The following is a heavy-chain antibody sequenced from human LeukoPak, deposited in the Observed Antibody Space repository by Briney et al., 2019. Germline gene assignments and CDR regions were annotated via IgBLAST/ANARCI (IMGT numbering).Heavy chain of an antibody. CDR3: AREGVVIGKNWFDP. CDR1: GYTFTGYY. V-gene: IGHV1-2*02. Sequence: ASVKVSCKASGYTFTGYYMHWVRQAPGQGLEWMGWINPNSGGTNYAQKFQGRVTVTRDTSISTAYMELSRLRSDDTAVYYCAREGVVIGKNWFDPWGQGTLVTVSS. J-gene: IGHJ5*02. CDR2: INPNSGGT. D-gene: IGHD3-22*01.